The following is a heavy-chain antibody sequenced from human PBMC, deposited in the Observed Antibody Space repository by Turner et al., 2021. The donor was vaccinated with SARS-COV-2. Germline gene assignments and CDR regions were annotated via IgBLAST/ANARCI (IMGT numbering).Heavy chain of an antibody. CDR2: IKQDGSEK. CDR3: ARLHTSSWYFDY. CDR1: GFTFSSYW. J-gene: IGHJ4*02. V-gene: IGHV3-7*03. Sequence: EVPLVESGGGLVQPGGFLRLPCAASGFTFSSYWMSWVRQAPGKGLEWVANIKQDGSEKYYVDSVKGRFTISRDNAKNSLYLQMNSLRAEDTAVYYCARLHTSSWYFDYWGQGTLVTVSS. D-gene: IGHD6-13*01.